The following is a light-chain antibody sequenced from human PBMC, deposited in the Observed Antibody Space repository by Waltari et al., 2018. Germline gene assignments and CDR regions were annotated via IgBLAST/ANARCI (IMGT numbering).Light chain of an antibody. CDR3: CSYAGRYTSV. Sequence: QSALTQPRSVSGSPGQSVTLSCTGTHSHVGAYNYSSWYQQRPGTAPQLVIYDVDKRPSEVPDRFSGSKAGNTASLTISGLQADDEADYYCCSYAGRYTSVFGGGTKVTVL. CDR2: DVD. V-gene: IGLV2-11*01. CDR1: HSHVGAYNY. J-gene: IGLJ2*01.